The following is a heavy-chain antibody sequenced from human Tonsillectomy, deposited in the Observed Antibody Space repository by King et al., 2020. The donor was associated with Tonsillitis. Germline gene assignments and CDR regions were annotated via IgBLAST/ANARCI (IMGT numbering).Heavy chain of an antibody. CDR2: TSSSSRHT. CDR3: ARKNGAYDYDY. CDR1: GFTFSDFY. D-gene: IGHD5-12*01. Sequence: VQLVESGGGLVKRGGALRLSCAASGFTFSDFYMTWIRQAPGKGLGGVLYTSSSSRHTNYADSVKGRFTISRDNVKNSLYLQMISLRAEDTAVYYCARKNGAYDYDYWGQGTLVTVSS. V-gene: IGHV3-11*05. J-gene: IGHJ4*02.